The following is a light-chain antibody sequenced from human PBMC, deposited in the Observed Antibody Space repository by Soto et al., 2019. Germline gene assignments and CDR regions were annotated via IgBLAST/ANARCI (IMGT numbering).Light chain of an antibody. CDR3: PTWDHILNAPGV. J-gene: IGLJ3*02. Sequence: QSVLTQTPSASGTPGQTVTISCSGSRSNIGNNAVSWYQQFPGTAPKLLIYNNNQRPSGVPDRFSGSKSGTSASLAISGLQSQHEPDYYSPTWDHILNAPGVFGGGTKLTVL. V-gene: IGLV1-44*01. CDR1: RSNIGNNA. CDR2: NNN.